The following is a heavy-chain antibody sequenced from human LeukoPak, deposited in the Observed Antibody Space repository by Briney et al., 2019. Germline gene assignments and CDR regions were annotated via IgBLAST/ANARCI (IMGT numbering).Heavy chain of an antibody. Sequence: ASVKVSCKASGYTFTGYYMHWVRQAPGQGLEWMGWINRNSGGTNYAQKFQGRVTMTRDTSISTAYMELSRLRSDDTAVYYCAREVPHYYDSSGYYPYFDYWGQGTLVTVSS. D-gene: IGHD3-22*01. CDR3: AREVPHYYDSSGYYPYFDY. CDR2: INRNSGGT. V-gene: IGHV1-2*02. J-gene: IGHJ4*02. CDR1: GYTFTGYY.